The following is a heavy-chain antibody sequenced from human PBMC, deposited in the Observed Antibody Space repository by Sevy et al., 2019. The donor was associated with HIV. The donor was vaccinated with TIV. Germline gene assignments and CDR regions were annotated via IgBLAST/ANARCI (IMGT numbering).Heavy chain of an antibody. CDR3: AKQSPESLFSFDY. Sequence: GGSLRLSCAASGFTFSDYAMSWVRQAPGKGLEWVSGVTSTGGSTYLADSVKGRFTISRDNSKNTLYLQMNSLRAEDTAVYYCAKQSPESLFSFDYWGQGTLVTVS. V-gene: IGHV3-23*01. J-gene: IGHJ4*02. D-gene: IGHD3-3*01. CDR1: GFTFSDYA. CDR2: VTSTGGST.